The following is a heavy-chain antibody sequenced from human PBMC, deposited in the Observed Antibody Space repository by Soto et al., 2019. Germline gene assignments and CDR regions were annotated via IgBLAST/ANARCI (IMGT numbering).Heavy chain of an antibody. J-gene: IGHJ5*02. CDR1: GFTFSNAW. Sequence: GGSLRLSCAASGFTFSNAWMSWVRQAPGKGLEWVGRIKSKTDGGTTDYAAPVKGRFTISRDDSKNTLYLQMNSLKTEDTAVYYCTTGAITMVRGVIDWFDPWGQGTLVTVSS. D-gene: IGHD3-10*01. CDR3: TTGAITMVRGVIDWFDP. CDR2: IKSKTDGGTT. V-gene: IGHV3-15*01.